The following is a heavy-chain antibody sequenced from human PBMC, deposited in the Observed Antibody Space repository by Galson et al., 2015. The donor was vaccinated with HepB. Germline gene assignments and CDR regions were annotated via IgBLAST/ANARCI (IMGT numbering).Heavy chain of an antibody. Sequence: SLRLSCAASGFTFSNAWMNWVRQAPGKGLEWVGRIKSKTDGGTTDYAAPVKGRFTISRDDSKNTLYLQMNSLKTEDTAVYYCTRRGASYYYYGMDVWGQGTTVTVSS. CDR2: IKSKTDGGTT. CDR1: GFTFSNAW. D-gene: IGHD3-10*01. J-gene: IGHJ6*02. CDR3: TRRGASYYYYGMDV. V-gene: IGHV3-15*07.